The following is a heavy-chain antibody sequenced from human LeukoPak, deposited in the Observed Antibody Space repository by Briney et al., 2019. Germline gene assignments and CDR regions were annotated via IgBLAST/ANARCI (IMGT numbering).Heavy chain of an antibody. D-gene: IGHD3-9*01. Sequence: PGGSLRLSCAASGFTFSSYWMSWVRQAPGKGLEWVANIKQDGSEKYYVDSVKGRFTISRDNAENSLYLQMNSLRAEDTAVYYCARSTHFDWLYLDYWGQGTLVTVSS. V-gene: IGHV3-7*01. J-gene: IGHJ4*02. CDR2: IKQDGSEK. CDR3: ARSTHFDWLYLDY. CDR1: GFTFSSYW.